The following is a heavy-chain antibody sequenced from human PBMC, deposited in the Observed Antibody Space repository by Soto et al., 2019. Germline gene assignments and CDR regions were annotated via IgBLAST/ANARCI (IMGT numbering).Heavy chain of an antibody. CDR3: ATQEVGGSYVYTFDP. V-gene: IGHV4-39*01. CDR1: GVSISSSSYY. Sequence: SETLSLTCTVSGVSISSSSYYWGWIRQPPGKGLEWIGSIYYSGSTYYNPSLKSRVTISVDTSKNQFSLKLSSVTAADTAVYYCATQEVGGSYVYTFDPWGQGTLVTVSS. D-gene: IGHD1-26*01. J-gene: IGHJ5*02. CDR2: IYYSGST.